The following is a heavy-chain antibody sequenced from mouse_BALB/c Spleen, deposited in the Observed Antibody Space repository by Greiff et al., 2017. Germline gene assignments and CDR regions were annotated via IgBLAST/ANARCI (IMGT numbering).Heavy chain of an antibody. Sequence: EVMLVESGGGLVQPGGSRKLSCAASGFTFSSFGMHWVRQAPEKGLEWVAYISSGSSTIYYADTVKGRFTISRDNPKNTLFLQMTSLRSEDTAMYYCARWGSPFAYWGQGTLVTVSA. D-gene: IGHD6-2*01. CDR3: ARWGSPFAY. J-gene: IGHJ3*01. CDR2: ISSGSSTI. CDR1: GFTFSSFG. V-gene: IGHV5-17*02.